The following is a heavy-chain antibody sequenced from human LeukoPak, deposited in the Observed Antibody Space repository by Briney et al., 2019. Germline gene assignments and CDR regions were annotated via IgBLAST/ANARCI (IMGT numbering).Heavy chain of an antibody. D-gene: IGHD6-13*01. CDR2: IIPSGGST. CDR3: ARGTWQQLVDY. CDR1: GYTFTSYY. J-gene: IGHJ4*02. Sequence: EASVKVSCKASGYTFTSYYMHWVRQAPGQGLEWMGVIIPSGGSTIYAQKFQGRVTMTRDTSTSTVYMELSSLRSEDTAVYYCARGTWQQLVDYWGQGTLVTVSS. V-gene: IGHV1-46*01.